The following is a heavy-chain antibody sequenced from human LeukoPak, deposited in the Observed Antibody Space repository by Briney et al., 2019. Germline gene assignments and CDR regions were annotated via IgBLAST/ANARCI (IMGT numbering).Heavy chain of an antibody. V-gene: IGHV3-30*14. CDR1: GFTFSSYA. CDR2: ISYDGSNK. D-gene: IGHD1-14*01. Sequence: GRSLRLSCAASGFTFSSYAMHWVRQAPGKGLEWVAVISYDGSNKYYADSVKGRFTISRDNSKNTLYLQMNSLRAEGTAVYYCARDLGIARPPYVDVWGNGTTVTVSS. J-gene: IGHJ6*03. CDR3: ARDLGIARPPYVDV.